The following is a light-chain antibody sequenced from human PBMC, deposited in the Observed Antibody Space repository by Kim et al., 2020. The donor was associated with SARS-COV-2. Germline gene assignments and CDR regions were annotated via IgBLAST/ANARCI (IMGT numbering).Light chain of an antibody. J-gene: IGKJ4*01. CDR3: KQSYGTPPT. V-gene: IGKV1-39*01. Sequence: ACIGDRFTIACRASQSLSGLLNWYQQKPGKAPKLLIYYASTLQDGVPSRLSAGGSATEFTLTIGSLQPEDFATYFCKQSYGTPPTFGGGTKVDIK. CDR1: QSLSGL. CDR2: YAS.